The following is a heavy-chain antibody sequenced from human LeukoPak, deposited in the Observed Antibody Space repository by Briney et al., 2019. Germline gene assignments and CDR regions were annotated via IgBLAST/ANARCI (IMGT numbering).Heavy chain of an antibody. CDR2: INHSGST. Sequence: SETLSLTCAVYGGSFSGYYWSWIRQPPGKGLEWIGEINHSGSTNYNPSLKSRVTISVDTSKNQFSLKLSSVTAADTAVYYCARGLVVTPYYWGQGTLVTVSS. CDR3: ARGLVVTPYY. V-gene: IGHV4-34*01. D-gene: IGHD2-2*01. J-gene: IGHJ4*02. CDR1: GGSFSGYY.